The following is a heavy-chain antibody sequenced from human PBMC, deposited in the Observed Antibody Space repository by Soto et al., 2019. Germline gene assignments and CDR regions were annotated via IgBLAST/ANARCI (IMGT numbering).Heavy chain of an antibody. CDR1: GYTFTSYG. CDR3: ARDDGRLHDYGDLEVDY. V-gene: IGHV1-18*01. J-gene: IGHJ4*02. D-gene: IGHD4-17*01. Sequence: ASVKVSCKASGYTFTSYGISWVRQAPGQGLEWMGWISAYNGNTNYAQKLQGRVTMTTDTSTSTAYMELRSLRSDDTAVYYCARDDGRLHDYGDLEVDYWGQGTLVTVSS. CDR2: ISAYNGNT.